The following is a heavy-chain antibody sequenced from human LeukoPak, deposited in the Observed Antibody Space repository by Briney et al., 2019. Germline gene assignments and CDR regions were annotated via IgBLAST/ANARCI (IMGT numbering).Heavy chain of an antibody. CDR1: GFTFSTYG. V-gene: IGHV3-33*01. J-gene: IGHJ4*02. Sequence: GGSLKLSCAASGFTFSTYGIHWVRQAPGRGLEWVAAIWPDGSYIYYADSVKGRFTISRDNSKNTVYLQMDTLRDEDTAVYYCARAVGPFDYWGQGTLVTVSS. CDR3: ARAVGPFDY. D-gene: IGHD3-16*01. CDR2: IWPDGSYI.